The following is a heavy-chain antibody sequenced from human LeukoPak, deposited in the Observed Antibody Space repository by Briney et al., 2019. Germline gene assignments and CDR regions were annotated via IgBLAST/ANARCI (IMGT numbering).Heavy chain of an antibody. D-gene: IGHD3-3*01. CDR3: TRVVLRFLEWTKYYFDY. CDR2: IRSKTYGGTT. J-gene: IGHJ4*02. CDR1: AFTFSSYS. Sequence: GGSLRLSCAASAFTFSSYSMSWVRQAPGKGLEWVGFIRSKTYGGTTEYAASVKDRFTISRDDSKSIAYLQMNSLKTEDTAVYYCTRVVLRFLEWTKYYFDYWGQGTLVTVSS. V-gene: IGHV3-49*04.